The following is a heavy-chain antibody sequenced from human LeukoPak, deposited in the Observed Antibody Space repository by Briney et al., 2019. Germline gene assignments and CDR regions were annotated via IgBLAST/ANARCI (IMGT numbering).Heavy chain of an antibody. Sequence: GGSLRLSCAASGFTFSTYWMSWVRQAPGKGLEWVANIKQDGSEKHYVDSVKGRFTISRDNTNNSLFLQMDSLRAGDTAFYYCSREDYFGSGSPAYWGQGTLVTVSS. J-gene: IGHJ4*02. CDR1: GFTFSTYW. V-gene: IGHV3-7*01. CDR2: IKQDGSEK. CDR3: SREDYFGSGSPAY. D-gene: IGHD3-10*01.